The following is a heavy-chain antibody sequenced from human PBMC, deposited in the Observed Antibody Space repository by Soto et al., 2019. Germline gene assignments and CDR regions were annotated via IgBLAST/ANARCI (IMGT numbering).Heavy chain of an antibody. CDR3: AKGGVGYYDSSGPTDY. V-gene: IGHV3-30*18. CDR1: GFTFSSYG. J-gene: IGHJ4*02. D-gene: IGHD3-22*01. CDR2: ISYDGSNK. Sequence: QVQLVESGGGVVQPGRSLRLSCAASGFTFSSYGMHWVRQAPGKGLEWVAVISYDGSNKYYADSVKGRFTISRDNSKKTLNLQMNSLRAEDTAVYYCAKGGVGYYDSSGPTDYWGQGTLVTVSP.